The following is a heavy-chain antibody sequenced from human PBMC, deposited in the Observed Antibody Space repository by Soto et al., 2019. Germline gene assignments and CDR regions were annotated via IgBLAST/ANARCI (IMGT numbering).Heavy chain of an antibody. CDR1: GFTFSSYS. V-gene: IGHV3-48*01. CDR2: ISSSSSTI. CDR3: ARVGGYSSGWYFWSQG. Sequence: ESGGGLVQPGGSLRLSCAASGFTFSSYSMNWVRQAPGKGLEWVSYISSSSSTIYYADSVKGRFTISRDNAKNSLYLQMNSLRAEDTAVYYCARVGGYSSGWYFWSQGWGQGTMVTVSS. J-gene: IGHJ3*01. D-gene: IGHD6-19*01.